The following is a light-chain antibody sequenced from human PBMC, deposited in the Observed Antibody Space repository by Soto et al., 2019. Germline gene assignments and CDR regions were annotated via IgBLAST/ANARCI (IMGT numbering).Light chain of an antibody. Sequence: DIQMTQSPSTLSASVGDRVTITCRASQSISTWLAWYQQKPGKAPKLLIYDASTLESGVPSRFSGSGYGTEFTLTISSLQRDDFATYYCQQYNSYSWTFGQGTKVDIK. J-gene: IGKJ1*01. CDR3: QQYNSYSWT. CDR1: QSISTW. CDR2: DAS. V-gene: IGKV1-5*01.